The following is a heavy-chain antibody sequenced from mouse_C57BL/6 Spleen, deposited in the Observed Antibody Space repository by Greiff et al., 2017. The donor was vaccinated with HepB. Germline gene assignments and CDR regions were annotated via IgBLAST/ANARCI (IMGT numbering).Heavy chain of an antibody. V-gene: IGHV1-53*01. D-gene: IGHD3-3*01. CDR2: INPSNGGT. CDR1: GYTFTSYW. Sequence: QVQLQQPGTELVKPGASVKLSCKASGYTFTSYWMHWVKQRPGQGLEWIGNINPSNGGTNYNEKFKSKATLTVDKSSSTAYMQLSSLTSEDSAVYDCARWGGREVYAMDYWGQGTSVTVSS. J-gene: IGHJ4*01. CDR3: ARWGGREVYAMDY.